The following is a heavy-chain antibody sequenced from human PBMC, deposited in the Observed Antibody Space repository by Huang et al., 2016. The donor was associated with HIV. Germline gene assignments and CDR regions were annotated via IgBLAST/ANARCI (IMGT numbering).Heavy chain of an antibody. CDR1: GYTFSSFG. CDR2: ISVYNGNT. CDR3: ARGGGIQLWLLGYYYMDV. J-gene: IGHJ6*03. Sequence: QVQLVQSGAEVKKPGASVKVSCKASGYTFSSFGISWVSKAPGQGLEWGGGISVYNGNTKFAQKFQRRLTMTTDTSTSTAYMELRSLRSDDTAVYYCARGGGIQLWLLGYYYMDVWGNGTTVTVSS. D-gene: IGHD5-18*01. V-gene: IGHV1-18*01.